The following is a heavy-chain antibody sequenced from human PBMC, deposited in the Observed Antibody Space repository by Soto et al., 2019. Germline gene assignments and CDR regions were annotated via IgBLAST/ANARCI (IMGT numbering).Heavy chain of an antibody. CDR3: ARGGIVGALSPDY. CDR1: GGTFSSYT. CDR2: IIPILGIA. J-gene: IGHJ4*02. D-gene: IGHD1-26*01. Sequence: QVQLVQSGAEVKKPGSSVKVSCKASGGTFSSYTISWVRQAPGQGLEWMGRIIPILGIANYAQKFQGRVTITADKSTSTAYMELSSLRSEDTAVYYCARGGIVGALSPDYWGQRTVVTVSS. V-gene: IGHV1-69*02.